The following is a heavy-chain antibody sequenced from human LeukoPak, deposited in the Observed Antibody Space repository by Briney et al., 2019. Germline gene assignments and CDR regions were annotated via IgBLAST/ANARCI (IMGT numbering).Heavy chain of an antibody. D-gene: IGHD3-22*01. Sequence: GGSLRVSCVTSGFTFSTYAMSWVRQAPGKGLEWVSGISGSGLNTYNADSVEGRFTISRDNSNNMLYLQMNSLRAEDTAIYFCAKDQNYYDSSGWPYWFDFWGQGTLVTVSS. CDR2: ISGSGLNT. CDR3: AKDQNYYDSSGWPYWFDF. CDR1: GFTFSTYA. J-gene: IGHJ4*02. V-gene: IGHV3-23*01.